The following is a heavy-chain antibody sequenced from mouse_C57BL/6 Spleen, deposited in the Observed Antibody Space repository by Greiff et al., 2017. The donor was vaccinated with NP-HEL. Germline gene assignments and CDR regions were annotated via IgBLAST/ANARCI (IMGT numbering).Heavy chain of an antibody. Sequence: VQLQQPGAELVRPGTSVKLSCKASGYTFTSYWMHWVKQRPGQGLEWIGVIDPSDSYTNYNQKFKGKATLTVDTSSSTAYMQLSSLTSEDSAVYDCARDGSSLFDYWGQGTTLTVSS. CDR2: IDPSDSYT. V-gene: IGHV1-59*01. D-gene: IGHD1-1*01. J-gene: IGHJ2*01. CDR1: GYTFTSYW. CDR3: ARDGSSLFDY.